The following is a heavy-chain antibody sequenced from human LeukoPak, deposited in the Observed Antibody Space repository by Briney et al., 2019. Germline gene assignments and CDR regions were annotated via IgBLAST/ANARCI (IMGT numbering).Heavy chain of an antibody. Sequence: GGSLRLSCAASGFTFSSYEMNWVRQAPGKGLEWVANIKQDGSEKYYVDSVKGRFTISRVNAKNSLYLQMNSLRAEDTAVYYCARDVAVAGREYYFDYWGQGTLVTVSS. CDR1: GFTFSSYE. V-gene: IGHV3-7*01. D-gene: IGHD6-19*01. J-gene: IGHJ4*02. CDR2: IKQDGSEK. CDR3: ARDVAVAGREYYFDY.